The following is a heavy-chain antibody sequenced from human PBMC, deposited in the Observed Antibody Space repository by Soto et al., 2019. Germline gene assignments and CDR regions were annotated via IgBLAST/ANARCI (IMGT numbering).Heavy chain of an antibody. Sequence: QVQLEQSGAEVKKPGSSVKVSCKSSGGTFSSYRISWVRQAPGQGLEWMGGIMPIFATPKYAQKFQGRVTIAADESTSTAYMELRSLTSDDTAVYSCAREVSSSRFDSWGQGTLVTVSS. CDR2: IMPIFATP. CDR3: AREVSSSRFDS. D-gene: IGHD2-2*01. J-gene: IGHJ4*02. CDR1: GGTFSSYR. V-gene: IGHV1-69*01.